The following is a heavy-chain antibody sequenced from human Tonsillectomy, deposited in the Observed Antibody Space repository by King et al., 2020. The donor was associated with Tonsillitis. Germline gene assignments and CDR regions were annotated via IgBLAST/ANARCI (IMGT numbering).Heavy chain of an antibody. Sequence: EVQLVESGGGLVQPGGSLRLSCAASGFTFSSYWMSWVRQAPGKGLEWVANIKQDGSDKYYVDSVKGRFTISRDNAKNSLYLQMNSLRAEDTAVYYCARDSMGSSSWKLAAYWFDPWGQGTLGTVS. J-gene: IGHJ5*02. CDR1: GFTFSSYW. D-gene: IGHD2-2*01. CDR3: ARDSMGSSSWKLAAYWFDP. CDR2: IKQDGSDK. V-gene: IGHV3-7*04.